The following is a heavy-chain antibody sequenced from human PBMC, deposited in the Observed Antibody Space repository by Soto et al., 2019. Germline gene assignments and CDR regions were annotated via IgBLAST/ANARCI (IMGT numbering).Heavy chain of an antibody. J-gene: IGHJ4*02. Sequence: SVKVSCKASGGTFSSYAISWVRQAPGQGLEWMGGIIPISGTANYAQKFQGRVTITADESTSTAYMELSSLRSEDTAVYYCARAQQQLVFLDCWGQGTLVTVSS. V-gene: IGHV1-69*13. CDR1: GGTFSSYA. CDR3: ARAQQQLVFLDC. CDR2: IIPISGTA. D-gene: IGHD6-13*01.